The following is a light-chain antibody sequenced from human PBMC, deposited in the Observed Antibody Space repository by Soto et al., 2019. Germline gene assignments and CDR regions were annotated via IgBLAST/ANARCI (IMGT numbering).Light chain of an antibody. CDR3: QHYDRWPPT. V-gene: IGKV3-15*01. CDR2: DAS. Sequence: GEGATLSCRATRAIGTNLGWYQQKPGQAPRLLIYDASIRDTGIPARFSGSGSGTEFTLTITSLQSEDFAVYYCQHYDRWPPTFGQGTKV. CDR1: RAIGTN. J-gene: IGKJ1*01.